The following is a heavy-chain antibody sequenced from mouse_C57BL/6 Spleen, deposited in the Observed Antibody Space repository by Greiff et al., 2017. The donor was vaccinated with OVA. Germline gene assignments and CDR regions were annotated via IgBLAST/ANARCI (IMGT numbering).Heavy chain of an antibody. CDR2: IDPSDSYT. CDR3: ARSGGNWYFDV. Sequence: QLQQPGAELVMPGASVKLSCKASGYTFTSYWMHWVKQRPGQGLEWIGEIDPSDSYTNYNQKFKGKSTLTVDKSSSTAYMQLSSLTSEDSAVYYCARSGGNWYFDVWGTGTTVTVSS. J-gene: IGHJ1*03. V-gene: IGHV1-69*01. CDR1: GYTFTSYW. D-gene: IGHD3-1*01.